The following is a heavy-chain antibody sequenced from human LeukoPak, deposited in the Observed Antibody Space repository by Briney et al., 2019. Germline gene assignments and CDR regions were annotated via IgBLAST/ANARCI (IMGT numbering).Heavy chain of an antibody. D-gene: IGHD3/OR15-3a*01. CDR1: GASINSYY. V-gene: IGHV4-59*01. J-gene: IGHJ6*03. Sequence: SETLSLTCIVSGASINSYYWSWIRQPPGKGLEWIGYIYSSGSTNYNPSLKSRVTISLDTSKNQFSLKLTSVTAADTVVYYCARGSNYYYMDVWGKGTTVTVSS. CDR3: ARGSNYYYMDV. CDR2: IYSSGST.